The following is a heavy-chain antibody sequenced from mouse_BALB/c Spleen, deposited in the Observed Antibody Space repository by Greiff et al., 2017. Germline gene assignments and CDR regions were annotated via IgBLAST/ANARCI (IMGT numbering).Heavy chain of an antibody. Sequence: EVQLQQSGAELARPGASVKMSCKASGFNIKDYYMHWVKQRPEQGLEWIGWIDPENGNTIYDPKFQGKASITADTSSNTAYLQLSSLTSEDTAVYYCARSGNLFAYWGQGTLVTVSA. CDR1: GFNIKDYY. CDR3: ARSGNLFAY. D-gene: IGHD1-3*01. V-gene: IGHV14-1*02. J-gene: IGHJ3*01. CDR2: IDPENGNT.